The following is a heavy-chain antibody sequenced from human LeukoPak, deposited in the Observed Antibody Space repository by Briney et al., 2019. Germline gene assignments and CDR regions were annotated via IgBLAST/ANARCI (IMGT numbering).Heavy chain of an antibody. D-gene: IGHD2-2*01. CDR1: GFTFSAYP. CDR3: VGPPCLRGGYCSTNS. Sequence: GGSLRLSCAAPGFTFSAYPMSWIRQAPGKGLEWVSYISSGSEDTLYADSVKGRFTLSRDNAKNSLYLQMNSLTAEDTAVYYCVGPPCLRGGYCSTNSWGQGTLVTVDS. J-gene: IGHJ4*02. CDR2: ISSGSEDT. V-gene: IGHV3-11*03.